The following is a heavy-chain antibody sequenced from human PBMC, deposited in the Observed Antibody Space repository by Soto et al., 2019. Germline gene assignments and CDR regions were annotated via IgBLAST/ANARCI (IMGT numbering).Heavy chain of an antibody. CDR3: ARVNSTVTTPERGLVLPLNGAH. CDR2: ISGYNGNT. J-gene: IGHJ1*01. D-gene: IGHD4-17*01. V-gene: IGHV1-18*01. Sequence: QVHLVQSGAEVKKPGASVKVSCKTSGYTFTSFGITWVRQAPGQGLEWMGWISGYNGNTTYSQKLQGRVTMTTDTSKSTAYMDLRSLRSADTAVYYCARVNSTVTTPERGLVLPLNGAHWGQATPVTVSS. CDR1: GYTFTSFG.